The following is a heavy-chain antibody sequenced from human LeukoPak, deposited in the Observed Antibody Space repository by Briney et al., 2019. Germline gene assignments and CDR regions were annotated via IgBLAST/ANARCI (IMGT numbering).Heavy chain of an antibody. CDR1: GGSFSGYY. J-gene: IGHJ5*02. V-gene: IGHV4-34*01. CDR2: INHSGST. Sequence: LSETLSLTCAVYGGSFSGYYWSWIRQPPGKGLEWIGEINHSGSTNYNPSLKSRVTISVDTSKNQFSLKLSSVTAADTAVYYCARGLIDPWGQGTLVTVS. CDR3: ARGLIDP.